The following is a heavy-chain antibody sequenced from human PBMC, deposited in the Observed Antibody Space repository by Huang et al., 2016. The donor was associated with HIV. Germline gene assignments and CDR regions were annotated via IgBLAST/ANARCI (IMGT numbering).Heavy chain of an antibody. CDR1: GFSISSYW. CDR2: INSDGSST. J-gene: IGHJ4*02. V-gene: IGHV3-74*01. CDR3: ARDPRIQSWLNFFDY. D-gene: IGHD3-22*01. Sequence: EVQLVESGGGLVQPGGSLRLSCAASGFSISSYWMHWVRQAPGKGRVWVSRINSDGSSTSYADSVKGRFTISRDNAKNTLDLQMNSLRAEDTAVYYCARDPRIQSWLNFFDYWGQGTLVSVSS.